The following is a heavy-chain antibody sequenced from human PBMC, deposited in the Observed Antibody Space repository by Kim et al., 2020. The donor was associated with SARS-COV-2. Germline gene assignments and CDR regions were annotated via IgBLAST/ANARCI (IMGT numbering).Heavy chain of an antibody. CDR3: AKTGGRQQLVRWFDP. D-gene: IGHD6-13*01. J-gene: IGHJ5*02. Sequence: DSVKGRFTMPSDNSKNTLYLQMNSLRAEDTAVYYCAKTGGRQQLVRWFDPWGQGTLVTVSS. V-gene: IGHV3-23*01.